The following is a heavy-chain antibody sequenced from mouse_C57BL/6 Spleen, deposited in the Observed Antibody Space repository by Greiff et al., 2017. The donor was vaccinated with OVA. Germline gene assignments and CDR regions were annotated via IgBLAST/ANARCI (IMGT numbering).Heavy chain of an antibody. V-gene: IGHV1-76*01. D-gene: IGHD4-1*01. CDR2: IYPGSGNT. J-gene: IGHJ2*01. CDR1: GYTFTDYY. CDR3: ARLDSKLAYFDY. Sequence: QVHVKQSGAELVRPGASVKLSCKASGYTFTDYYINWVKQRPGQGLEWIARIYPGSGNTYYNEKFKGKATLTAEKSSSTAYMQLSSLTSEDSAVYFCARLDSKLAYFDYWGQGTTLTVSS.